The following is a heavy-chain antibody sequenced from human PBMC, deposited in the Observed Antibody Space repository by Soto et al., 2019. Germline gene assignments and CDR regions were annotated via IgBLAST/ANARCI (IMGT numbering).Heavy chain of an antibody. D-gene: IGHD6-25*01. J-gene: IGHJ6*02. CDR2: INAGNGNT. CDR1: GYTFTTYA. CDR3: ARDIGYPLYGMDV. V-gene: IGHV1-3*01. Sequence: GASVKVSCKASGYTFTTYAMHWVRRAPGQRLEWMGWINAGNGNTKYSQKFQGRVTITRDTSATTAYMELSSLRSEDTAVYYCARDIGYPLYGMDVWGQGTTVTVSS.